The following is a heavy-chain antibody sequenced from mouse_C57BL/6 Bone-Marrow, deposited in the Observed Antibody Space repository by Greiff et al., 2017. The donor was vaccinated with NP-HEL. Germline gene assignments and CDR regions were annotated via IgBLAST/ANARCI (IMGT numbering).Heavy chain of an antibody. D-gene: IGHD2-3*01. CDR1: GYTFTDYE. CDR2: IDPETGGT. CDR3: TRSYDYVDY. Sequence: QVQLQQSGAELVRPGASVTLSCKASGYTFTDYEMHWVKQTPVHGLEWIGAIDPETGGTAYNQKFKGKATLTADKSSSTAYMELRSLTSEDSAVYYCTRSYDYVDYWGQGTTLTVSS. V-gene: IGHV1-15*01. J-gene: IGHJ2*01.